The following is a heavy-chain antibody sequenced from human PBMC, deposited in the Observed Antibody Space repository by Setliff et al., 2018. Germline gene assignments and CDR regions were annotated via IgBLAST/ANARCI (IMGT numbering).Heavy chain of an antibody. CDR3: AREQWLDPPGYYYMDV. J-gene: IGHJ6*03. Sequence: SETLSLTCTVSGGSISNYYWSWIRQSPGKGLEWIGYIHYSGKTNYNPPLKSRVTMSIDTSKNQFSLKLSSVTAADMAVYYCAREQWLDPPGYYYMDVWAKGTTVTVSS. CDR1: GGSISNYY. CDR2: IHYSGKT. D-gene: IGHD6-19*01. V-gene: IGHV4-59*12.